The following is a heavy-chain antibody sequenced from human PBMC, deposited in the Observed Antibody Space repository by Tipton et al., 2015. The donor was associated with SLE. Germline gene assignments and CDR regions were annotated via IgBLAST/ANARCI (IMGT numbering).Heavy chain of an antibody. CDR2: IYYSGST. D-gene: IGHD3-3*01. Sequence: TLSLTCTVSGGSISGYYWSWIRQPPGKGLEWIGYIYYSGSTNYNPSLKSRVTISVDTSKNQFSLKLSSVTAADTAVYYCARDSPYYDYWPGGGADAFDIWGQGTMVTVSS. J-gene: IGHJ3*02. V-gene: IGHV4-59*01. CDR3: ARDSPYYDYWPGGGADAFDI. CDR1: GGSISGYY.